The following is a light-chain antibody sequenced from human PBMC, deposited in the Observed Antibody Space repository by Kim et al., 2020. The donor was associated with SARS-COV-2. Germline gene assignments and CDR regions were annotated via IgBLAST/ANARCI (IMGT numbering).Light chain of an antibody. CDR1: QSVSSY. Sequence: EIVLTQSPATLSLSPGDRATLSCRASQSVSSYLAWYQQKPGQAPRLLIYDASNRATGIPARFSGSGSGTDFTLTISSLEPEDVAVYYCQQRSNWPSITFGQGTRLEIK. J-gene: IGKJ5*01. V-gene: IGKV3-11*01. CDR3: QQRSNWPSIT. CDR2: DAS.